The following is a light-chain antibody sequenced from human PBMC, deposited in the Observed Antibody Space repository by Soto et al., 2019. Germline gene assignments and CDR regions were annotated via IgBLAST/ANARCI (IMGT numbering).Light chain of an antibody. J-gene: IGKJ1*01. CDR1: QSLLHSNGYNY. Sequence: DIVMTQSPLSLPVTPGEPASISCRSSQSLLHSNGYNYLDWYLQKPGQSPQLLIYLGSNRASGAPDRFSGRGSGTDFTLKISRVEAEDVGVYYCRQALQTPRTFGKGAKVDIK. CDR3: RQALQTPRT. CDR2: LGS. V-gene: IGKV2-28*01.